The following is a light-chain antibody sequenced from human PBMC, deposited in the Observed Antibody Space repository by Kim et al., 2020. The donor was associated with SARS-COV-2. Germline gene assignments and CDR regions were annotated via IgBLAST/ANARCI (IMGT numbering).Light chain of an antibody. CDR2: KAS. CDR3: QQYNNNWT. V-gene: IGKV1-5*03. Sequence: DIQMTQSPSTLSASVGDRVTITCRARQSISGWLAWYQQKPGKAPKLLIYKASSLESGVPSRFSGSGSGTEFTLTITSLQPDDFATYYCQQYNNNWTFGQGTKVDIK. CDR1: QSISGW. J-gene: IGKJ1*01.